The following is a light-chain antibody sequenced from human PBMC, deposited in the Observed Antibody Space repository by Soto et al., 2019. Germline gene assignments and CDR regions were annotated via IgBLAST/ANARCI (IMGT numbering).Light chain of an antibody. CDR1: QSVSRSY. J-gene: IGKJ1*01. CDR3: QRYGSSPPWT. CDR2: GAS. Sequence: EIELTQSPGTLSLSPGERATLTCRASQSVSRSYLAWYQQKPGQAPRLLIYGASSRATGIPDRFSGSGSGTDFALTISRLEPEDFAVYYCQRYGSSPPWTFGQGTKVEIK. V-gene: IGKV3-20*01.